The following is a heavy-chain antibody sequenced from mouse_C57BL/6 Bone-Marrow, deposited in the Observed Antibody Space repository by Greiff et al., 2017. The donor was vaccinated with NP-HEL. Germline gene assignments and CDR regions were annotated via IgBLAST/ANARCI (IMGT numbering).Heavy chain of an antibody. D-gene: IGHD1-1*01. Sequence: ESGPGLVKPSQSLSLTFSVTGYSITSGYYWNWIRQFPGNKLEWMSYISYDGSNNSNPSLNNRISITRDTSKNQFFLKLNSVTTEDTATYYCARTDYYGSSYVEYYFDYWGQGTTLTVSS. V-gene: IGHV3-6*01. J-gene: IGHJ2*01. CDR3: ARTDYYGSSYVEYYFDY. CDR2: ISYDGSN. CDR1: GYSITSGYY.